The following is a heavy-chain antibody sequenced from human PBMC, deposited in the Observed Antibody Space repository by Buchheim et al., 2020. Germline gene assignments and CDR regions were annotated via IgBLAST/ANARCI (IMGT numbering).Heavy chain of an antibody. CDR2: ILYDGSNK. Sequence: QVQLVESGGGVVQPGRSLRLSCAASGFTFSSYGMHWVRQAPGKGLEWVAVILYDGSNKYYADSVKGRFTISRDNSKNTLYLQMNSLRAEDTAVYYCARDEDVDTASFPDYWGQGTL. CDR1: GFTFSSYG. CDR3: ARDEDVDTASFPDY. D-gene: IGHD5-18*01. J-gene: IGHJ4*02. V-gene: IGHV3-33*01.